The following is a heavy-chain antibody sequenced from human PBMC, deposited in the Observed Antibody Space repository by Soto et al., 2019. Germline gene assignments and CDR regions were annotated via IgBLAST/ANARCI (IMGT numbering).Heavy chain of an antibody. CDR3: AGGVNMFRGEPFDY. CDR2: IIPIFGTA. CDR1: GGTFSSYA. V-gene: IGHV1-69*12. Sequence: QVQLVQSGAEVKKPGSSVKVSCKASGGTFSSYASSWVRQAPGQGLEWMGGIIPIFGTANYAQKFQGRVTITADESTSTAYMELSSLRPEDTAVYYCAGGVNMFRGEPFDYWGQGTLVTVSS. J-gene: IGHJ4*02. D-gene: IGHD3-10*01.